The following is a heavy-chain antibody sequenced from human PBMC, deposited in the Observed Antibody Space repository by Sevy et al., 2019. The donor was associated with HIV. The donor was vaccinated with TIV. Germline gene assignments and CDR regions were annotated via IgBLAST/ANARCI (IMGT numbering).Heavy chain of an antibody. J-gene: IGHJ4*02. CDR1: GYSFTSYW. CDR3: ARHDLGGTYAFDY. V-gene: IGHV5-51*01. Sequence: GGSLRLSCKGSGYSFTSYWIGWVCLMPGKGLEWMGLIYPGDSDTKYSPSFQGQVTISADKSIGTAYLQWSSLKASDTAMYYCARHDLGGTYAFDYWGQGTLVTVSS. D-gene: IGHD3-16*01. CDR2: IYPGDSDT.